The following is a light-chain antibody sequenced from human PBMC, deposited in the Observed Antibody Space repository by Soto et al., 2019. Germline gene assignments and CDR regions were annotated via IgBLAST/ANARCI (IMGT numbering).Light chain of an antibody. CDR2: GAS. V-gene: IGKV3-20*01. J-gene: IGKJ5*01. Sequence: EIVLTQSPGTLSLSLGERATLSCRASQSVSSSYLAWYQQKPGKAPRLLIYGASSRATGIPERFSGSGSGTDFTLTISRLEPEDFAVYYCQQYGRSVITFGQGTRLEIK. CDR1: QSVSSSY. CDR3: QQYGRSVIT.